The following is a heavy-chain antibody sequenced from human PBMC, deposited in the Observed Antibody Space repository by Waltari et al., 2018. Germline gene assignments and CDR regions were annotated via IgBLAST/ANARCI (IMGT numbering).Heavy chain of an antibody. CDR2: VYHNGNP. J-gene: IGHJ4*02. Sequence: QVQLQESGPGLLKPSETLSLTCNVSGYSISSGYYWGWIRQSPGKGLEWIGSVYHNGNPYYKPPLKGRVTISLDTSKNKFSLELSSVTAADTAVYYCARGALTLYYFDYWGQGTLVTVSS. V-gene: IGHV4-38-2*02. CDR1: GYSISSGYY. D-gene: IGHD3-9*01. CDR3: ARGALTLYYFDY.